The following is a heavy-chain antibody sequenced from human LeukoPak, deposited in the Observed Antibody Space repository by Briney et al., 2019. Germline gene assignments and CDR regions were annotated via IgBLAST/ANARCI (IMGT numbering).Heavy chain of an antibody. CDR3: ARDRCSSTSCVHDY. D-gene: IGHD2-2*01. V-gene: IGHV1-69*04. Sequence: GASVKVSCKASGGTFSSYAISWVRQAPGQGLEWMGRIIPILGIANYAQKFQGRVTITADKSTSTAYMELSSLRSEDTAVYYCARDRCSSTSCVHDYWGQGTLVTVSS. CDR2: IIPILGIA. CDR1: GGTFSSYA. J-gene: IGHJ4*02.